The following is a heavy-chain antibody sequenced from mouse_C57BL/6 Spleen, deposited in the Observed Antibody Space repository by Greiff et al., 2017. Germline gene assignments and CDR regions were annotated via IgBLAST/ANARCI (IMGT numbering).Heavy chain of an antibody. CDR1: GYTFTSYW. CDR3: AREGAYYSNYAWFAY. J-gene: IGHJ3*01. CDR2: INPSNGGT. D-gene: IGHD2-5*01. V-gene: IGHV1-53*01. Sequence: QVQLQQSGTELVKPGASVKLSCKASGYTFTSYWMHWVKQRPGQGLEWIGNINPSNGGTNYNEKFKSKATLTVDKSSSTAYMQLSSLTSEDSAVYYCAREGAYYSNYAWFAYWGQGTLVTVSA.